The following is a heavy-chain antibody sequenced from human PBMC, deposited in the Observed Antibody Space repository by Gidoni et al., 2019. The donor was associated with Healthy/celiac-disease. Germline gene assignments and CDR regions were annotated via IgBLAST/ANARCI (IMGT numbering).Heavy chain of an antibody. J-gene: IGHJ4*02. CDR1: GGSISSGGYS. CDR3: ASRRYCTNGVCYGYYFDY. Sequence: QLQLQESGSGLVRPSQTLSLTCAVSGGSISSGGYSWSWIRQPPGKGLEWIGYIYHSGSTYYNPSLKSRATISVDRSKNHFSLKLSSVTAADTAVYYCASRRYCTNGVCYGYYFDYWGQGTLVTVSS. V-gene: IGHV4-30-2*01. CDR2: IYHSGST. D-gene: IGHD2-8*01.